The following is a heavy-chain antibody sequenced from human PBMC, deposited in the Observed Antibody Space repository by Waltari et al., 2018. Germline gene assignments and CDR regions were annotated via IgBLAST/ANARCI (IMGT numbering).Heavy chain of an antibody. CDR3: TRSGVTTVAFDI. CDR1: GITFSDST. Sequence: EVQLVDSGGGLVQPGGSLKLACAASGITFSDSTIHWVRQAPGKGLEWVGRIRSKVNNYATVFAASVKGRFTISRDDSKNTAYLQMNRLISEDTALYYCTRSGVTTVAFDIWGQGTMVTVSS. J-gene: IGHJ3*02. V-gene: IGHV3-73*01. CDR2: IRSKVNNYAT. D-gene: IGHD4-17*01.